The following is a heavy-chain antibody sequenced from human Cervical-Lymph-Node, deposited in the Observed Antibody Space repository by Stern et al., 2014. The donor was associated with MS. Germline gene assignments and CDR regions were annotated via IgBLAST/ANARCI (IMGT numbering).Heavy chain of an antibody. CDR1: GFTFSSYS. D-gene: IGHD3-22*01. J-gene: IGHJ4*02. CDR2: ISSSSSYI. Sequence: EVQLVESGGGLVKPGGSLRLSCAASGFTFSSYSMNWVRQAPGKGLEWVSSISSSSSYIYYADSVKGRFTISRDNAKNSLYLQMNSLRAEDTAVYYCVRDYDSSGYYSDYWGQGTLVTVSS. CDR3: VRDYDSSGYYSDY. V-gene: IGHV3-21*01.